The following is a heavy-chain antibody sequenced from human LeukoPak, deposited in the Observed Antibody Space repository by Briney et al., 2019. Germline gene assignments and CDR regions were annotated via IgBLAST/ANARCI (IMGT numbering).Heavy chain of an antibody. CDR1: GITFSSYA. CDR2: ISYDGSNK. J-gene: IGHJ4*02. D-gene: IGHD3-9*01. Sequence: GGSLRLSCAASGITFSSYAMHWVRQAPGKGLEWVAVISYDGSNKYYADSVKGRFTISRDNSKNTLYLQMNSLRAEDTALYYCAKEARDILTHYYWGSQFDYWGQGTLVIVSS. CDR3: AKEARDILTHYYWGSQFDY. V-gene: IGHV3-30-3*01.